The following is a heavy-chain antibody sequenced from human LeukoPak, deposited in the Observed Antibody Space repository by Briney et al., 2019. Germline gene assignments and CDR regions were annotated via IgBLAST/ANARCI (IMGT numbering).Heavy chain of an antibody. Sequence: GGSLRLSCAASGFTFSSYSMNWVRQAPGKGLEWVSSISSSSSYIYYADSVKGRFTISRDNAKNSLYLQMNSLRAEDTAVYYCAREARWFGGTYYYYGMDVWGQGTAVTVYS. V-gene: IGHV3-21*01. CDR3: AREARWFGGTYYYYGMDV. J-gene: IGHJ6*02. CDR1: GFTFSSYS. CDR2: ISSSSSYI. D-gene: IGHD3-10*01.